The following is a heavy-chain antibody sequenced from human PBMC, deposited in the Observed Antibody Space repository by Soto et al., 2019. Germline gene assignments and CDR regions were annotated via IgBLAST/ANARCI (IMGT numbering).Heavy chain of an antibody. D-gene: IGHD3-22*01. CDR3: AREVLYDSSGFYNWFDP. V-gene: IGHV4-34*01. CDR2: INHSGST. Sequence: SETLSLTCAVYGGSFSGYYWSLLRQPPEKGLEWSGEINHSGSTNYNPSLKSRVTIPVDTSKNQFSLKLSSVTAADAAVYYCAREVLYDSSGFYNWFDPWGQGTQVTVSS. CDR1: GGSFSGYY. J-gene: IGHJ5*02.